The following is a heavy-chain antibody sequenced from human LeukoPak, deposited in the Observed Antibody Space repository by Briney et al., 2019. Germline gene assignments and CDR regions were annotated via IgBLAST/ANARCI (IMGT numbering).Heavy chain of an antibody. V-gene: IGHV1-2*02. D-gene: IGHD3-10*01. Sequence: ASVKVSCKTSRYTFTGYYMHWVRQAPGQGLEWMGWINPNSGGTNYAQKFQGRVTMTRDTSISTAYMELSRLRSDDTAVYYCARDLRSGYYGSGSSDYWGQGTLVTVSS. CDR1: RYTFTGYY. J-gene: IGHJ4*02. CDR2: INPNSGGT. CDR3: ARDLRSGYYGSGSSDY.